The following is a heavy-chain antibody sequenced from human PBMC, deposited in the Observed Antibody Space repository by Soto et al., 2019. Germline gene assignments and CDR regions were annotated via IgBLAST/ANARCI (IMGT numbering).Heavy chain of an antibody. D-gene: IGHD6-19*01. V-gene: IGHV4-4*07. CDR3: AREGDDRSFFFDS. CDR2: VYTGGNT. Sequence: QLQESGPGLVKPSETLSLICTVSGRSMISYYWSWLRQPAGKGLEWIGRVYTGGNTNYNPSFKSRVTMSVDTYKSQFALKLTSVTAADTAVYDCAREGDDRSFFFDSWGQGTLVTVSS. CDR1: GRSMISYY. J-gene: IGHJ4*02.